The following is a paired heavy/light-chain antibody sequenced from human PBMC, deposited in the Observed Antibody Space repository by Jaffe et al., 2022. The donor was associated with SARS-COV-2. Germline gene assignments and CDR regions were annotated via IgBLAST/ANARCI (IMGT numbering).Heavy chain of an antibody. Sequence: QVQVVQSGSEVQKRGASMRLSCKISGHSLSELAIHWVRQAPGKGLEWMGGLDPEDGETVYAQKLQDRIIMSEDTSTGTGYMELSSLNSDDSAIYFCAVGLIAAFRGVKFDYWGQGTRVTVSS. CDR1: GHSLSELA. CDR2: LDPEDGET. J-gene: IGHJ4*02. CDR3: AVGLIAAFRGVKFDY. V-gene: IGHV1-24*01. D-gene: IGHD3-10*01.
Light chain of an antibody. J-gene: IGKJ2*01. V-gene: IGKV3-15*01. Sequence: VMTQSPATLPVSAGEGVSLACRASQSIRRDVAWYHQTPGQAPRLLIFGAFTRATGIPDRFSGSGFGTEFTLTISSLQSEDFGVYYCQQYNDWPYTFGQGTKLEIK. CDR2: GAF. CDR1: QSIRRD. CDR3: QQYNDWPYT.